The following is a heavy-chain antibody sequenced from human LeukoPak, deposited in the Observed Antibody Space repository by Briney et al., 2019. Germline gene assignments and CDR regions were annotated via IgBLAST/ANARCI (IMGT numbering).Heavy chain of an antibody. J-gene: IGHJ4*02. D-gene: IGHD4-11*01. Sequence: SETLSLTCAVSGGSISSSHWWSWLRQPPGKGLEWIGEIYHSGCTNYNPPLKSRVTISGDKSKNQFSLKLTPVTAADTAVYYCARGLDYWGQGTLVTVSS. CDR2: IYHSGCT. CDR1: GGSISSSHW. CDR3: ARGLDY. V-gene: IGHV4-4*02.